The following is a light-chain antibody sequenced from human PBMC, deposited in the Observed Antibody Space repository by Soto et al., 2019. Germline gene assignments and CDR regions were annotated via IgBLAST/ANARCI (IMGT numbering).Light chain of an antibody. CDR2: GAS. Sequence: EIVLTQSPGSLSLSPGERATLSCRASQSVSSTFFAWYQQRPGQAPRLLMYGASSRATGIPERFGGSGSGTDFSLTICILGPEDCAVCYCQQFDCSVTFGQGTKVEVK. CDR3: QQFDCSVT. V-gene: IGKV3-20*01. J-gene: IGKJ1*01. CDR1: QSVSSTF.